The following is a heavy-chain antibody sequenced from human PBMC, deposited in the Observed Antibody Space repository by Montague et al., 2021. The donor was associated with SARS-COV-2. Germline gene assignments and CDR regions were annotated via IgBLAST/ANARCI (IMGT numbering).Heavy chain of an antibody. V-gene: IGHV4-34*01. CDR3: ARLRDGVVPSPILGVGPYYSYYYMDV. J-gene: IGHJ6*03. Sequence: SETLSLTCAVHGTSFSGYYWNWIRQPPGKGLEWIGEINCGGSTKYSPSLKSRLTISADTSKNQFSLKLTSVAAADTAVYYCARLRDGVVPSPILGVGPYYSYYYMDVWGRGTTVTVSS. D-gene: IGHD3-10*01. CDR1: GTSFSGYY. CDR2: INCGGST.